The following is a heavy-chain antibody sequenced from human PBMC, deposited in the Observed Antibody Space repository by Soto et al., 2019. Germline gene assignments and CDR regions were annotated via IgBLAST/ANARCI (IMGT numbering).Heavy chain of an antibody. CDR3: VRDGTKTLRDWFDP. Sequence: QVQLQESGPGLVKPSETLSLTCTVSGASISGFYWSWIRKSAGKGLEWIGRIYATGTTDYNPSLKSRVMISVDTSNKQFSLKLRSVTAAGTAVYYCVRDGTKTLRDWFDPWGQGISVTVSS. CDR1: GASISGFY. CDR2: IYATGTT. D-gene: IGHD1-1*01. J-gene: IGHJ5*02. V-gene: IGHV4-4*07.